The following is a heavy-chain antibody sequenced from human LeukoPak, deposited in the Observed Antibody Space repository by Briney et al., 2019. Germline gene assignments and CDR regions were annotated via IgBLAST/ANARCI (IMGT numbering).Heavy chain of an antibody. D-gene: IGHD1-26*01. V-gene: IGHV4-39*07. CDR1: GGSIGSSSYY. CDR2: MYYSGST. Sequence: SETLSLTCPVSGGSIGSSSYYWGWIRQPPGKGLEWIGSMYYSGSTYYNPSLKSRVTISVDTSKNQFSLKLSSVTAADTAVYYCAREGSGSYGPDAFDIWGQGTMVTVSS. CDR3: AREGSGSYGPDAFDI. J-gene: IGHJ3*02.